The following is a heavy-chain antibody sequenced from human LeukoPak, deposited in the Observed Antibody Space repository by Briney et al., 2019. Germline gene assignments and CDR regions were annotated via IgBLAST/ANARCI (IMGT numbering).Heavy chain of an antibody. CDR3: ARRYYDFWSGYYNWFDP. J-gene: IGHJ5*02. D-gene: IGHD3-3*01. V-gene: IGHV4-34*01. CDR1: GGSFSGYY. Sequence: PSETPSLTCAVYGGSFSGYYWSWIRQPPGKGLEWIGEINHSGSTNYNPSLKSRVTISVDTSKNQFSLKLSSVTAADTAVYYCARRYYDFWSGYYNWFDPWGQGTLVTVSS. CDR2: INHSGST.